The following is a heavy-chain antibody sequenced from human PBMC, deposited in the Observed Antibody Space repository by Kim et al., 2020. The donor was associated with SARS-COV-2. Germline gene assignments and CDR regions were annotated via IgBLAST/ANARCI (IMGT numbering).Heavy chain of an antibody. V-gene: IGHV3-30*02. D-gene: IGHD6-13*01. Sequence: SNKYYADSVKGRFTISRDNSKNTLYLQMNSLRAEDTAVYYCAKMGAYSDYWGQGTLVTVSS. CDR2: SNK. J-gene: IGHJ4*02. CDR3: AKMGAYSDY.